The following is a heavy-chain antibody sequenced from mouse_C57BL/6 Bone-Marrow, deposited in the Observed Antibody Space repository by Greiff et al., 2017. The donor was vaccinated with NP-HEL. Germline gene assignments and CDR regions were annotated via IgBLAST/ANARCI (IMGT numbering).Heavy chain of an antibody. J-gene: IGHJ2*01. CDR2: INPYNGDT. D-gene: IGHD1-1*01. Sequence: VQLQQSGPELVKPGDSVKISCKASGYSFTGYFMNWVMQSHGKSLEWIGRINPYNGDTFYNQKFKGKATLTVDKSSSTARMELRSLTSEDSAVYYCARSYGRSPYYFDYWGQGTTLTVSS. V-gene: IGHV1-20*01. CDR3: ARSYGRSPYYFDY. CDR1: GYSFTGYF.